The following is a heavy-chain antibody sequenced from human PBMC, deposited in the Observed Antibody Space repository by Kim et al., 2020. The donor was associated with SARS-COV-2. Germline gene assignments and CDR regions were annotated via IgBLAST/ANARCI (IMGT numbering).Heavy chain of an antibody. CDR2: INPNSGGT. J-gene: IGHJ4*02. Sequence: ASVKVSCKTSRYSLVGYYMHWVRQAPGQGLDWMGRINPNSGGTYYAQKFQGRVTMTRDTSISTAYMEVSRLTSDDTAVYYCARERCSGGRCYTIDYWGQGTLVTVSS. V-gene: IGHV1-2*06. CDR1: RYSLVGYY. CDR3: ARERCSGGRCYTIDY. D-gene: IGHD2-15*01.